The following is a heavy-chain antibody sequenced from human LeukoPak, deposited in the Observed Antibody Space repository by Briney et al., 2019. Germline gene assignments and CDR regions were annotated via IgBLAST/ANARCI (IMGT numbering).Heavy chain of an antibody. J-gene: IGHJ5*01. CDR3: ARLGLRPIDYSNPEFDS. V-gene: IGHV3-23*01. D-gene: IGHD4-11*01. CDR2: ISNSGTNT. Sequence: GGSLRLSCAVSGFIFSNYNMHWVRQAPGKGLEWVSVISNSGTNTYYADSVKGRFTISRDNSMDTLYLQMNNLRAEDTAVYYCARLGLRPIDYSNPEFDSWGQGTLVTVSS. CDR1: GFIFSNYN.